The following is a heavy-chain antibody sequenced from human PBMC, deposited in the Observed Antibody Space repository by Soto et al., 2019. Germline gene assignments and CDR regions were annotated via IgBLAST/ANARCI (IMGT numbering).Heavy chain of an antibody. CDR1: GFTFSGFG. J-gene: IGHJ6*02. D-gene: IGHD2-2*01. CDR2: ISYDGRVE. CDR3: AKVGGLVPAAKYYYGLDV. Sequence: GGSLRLSCAGSGFTFSGFGIHWVRQAPGKGLEWLALISYDGRVEYYPESVKGRFTISRDNSKNTAFLQMNSLRNDDTAVYYCAKVGGLVPAAKYYYGLDVWGQGTTVTVSS. V-gene: IGHV3-30*18.